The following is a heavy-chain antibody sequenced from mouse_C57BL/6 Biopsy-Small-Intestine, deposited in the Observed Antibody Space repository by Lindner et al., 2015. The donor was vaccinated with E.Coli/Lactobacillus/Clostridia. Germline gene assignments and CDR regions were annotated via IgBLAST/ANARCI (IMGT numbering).Heavy chain of an antibody. J-gene: IGHJ2*01. Sequence: VQLQESGPELVRPGASVKLSCKASGYTFTDYEMHWVKQTPVHGLEWIGAIDPETGGTAYNQKFKGKATLTADKSSSTAYMELRSLTSEDSAVYYCTRRSYFDYWGQGTTLTVSS. CDR1: GYTFTDYE. CDR3: TRRSYFDY. CDR2: IDPETGGT. V-gene: IGHV1-15*01.